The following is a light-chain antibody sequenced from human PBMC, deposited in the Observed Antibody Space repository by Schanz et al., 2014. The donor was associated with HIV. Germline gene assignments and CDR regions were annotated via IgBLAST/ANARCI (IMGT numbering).Light chain of an antibody. CDR1: SSNIGSNP. Sequence: QSVLTQPPSASGTTGQRVTIFCSGSSSNIGSNPVNWYQHLPGPAPKVVIYTNNQRPSGVPDRFSGSRSGTSASLAISGLQSADESDYYCAVWDDSLNGVVFGGGTKLTVL. J-gene: IGLJ2*01. V-gene: IGLV1-44*01. CDR3: AVWDDSLNGVV. CDR2: TNN.